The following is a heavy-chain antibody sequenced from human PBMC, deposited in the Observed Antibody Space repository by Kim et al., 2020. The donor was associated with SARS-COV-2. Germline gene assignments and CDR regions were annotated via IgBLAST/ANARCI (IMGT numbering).Heavy chain of an antibody. J-gene: IGHJ3*02. Sequence: GGSLRLSCAASGFTFSSYSMNWVRQAPGKGLEWVSSISSSSSYIYYADSVKGRFTISRDNAKNSLYLQMNSLRAEDTAVYYCARAPGILWFGDHLPDAFDIWGQGTMVTVSS. D-gene: IGHD3-10*01. CDR2: ISSSSSYI. CDR1: GFTFSSYS. V-gene: IGHV3-21*01. CDR3: ARAPGILWFGDHLPDAFDI.